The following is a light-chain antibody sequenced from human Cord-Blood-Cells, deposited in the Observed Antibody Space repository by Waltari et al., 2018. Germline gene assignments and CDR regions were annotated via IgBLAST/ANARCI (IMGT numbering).Light chain of an antibody. CDR3: CSYACSSTSAV. CDR2: EVS. Sequence: QSALTQPASVSGSPGQSITISCTGTSSDVGSYNLVSWYQQHPGKAPKLMIYEVSTRPSGVSNRFSGSKSGNTASLTISGLQAEDEADYYCCSYACSSTSAVFGGGTKLTVL. J-gene: IGLJ2*01. V-gene: IGLV2-23*02. CDR1: SSDVGSYNL.